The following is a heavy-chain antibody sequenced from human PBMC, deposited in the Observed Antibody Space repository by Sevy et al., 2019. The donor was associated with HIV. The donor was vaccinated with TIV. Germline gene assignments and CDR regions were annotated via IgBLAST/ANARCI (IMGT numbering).Heavy chain of an antibody. CDR3: AKEVYGGIAAAGTGEFDP. Sequence: GGSLRLSCAASGFTFDDYAMHWVRQAPGKGLEWVSGISWKSGSIGYADSVKGRFTISRDNAKNSLYLQMNSLRADDTGLYYCAKEVYGGIAAAGTGEFDPWGQGTLVTVSS. D-gene: IGHD6-13*01. J-gene: IGHJ5*02. CDR1: GFTFDDYA. V-gene: IGHV3-9*01. CDR2: ISWKSGSI.